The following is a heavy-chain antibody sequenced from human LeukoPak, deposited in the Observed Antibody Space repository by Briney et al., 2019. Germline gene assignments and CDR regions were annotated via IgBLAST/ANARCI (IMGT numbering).Heavy chain of an antibody. CDR2: IGSSGAAI. V-gene: IGHV3-48*03. CDR3: ALLAVASDFDY. CDR1: GFPFSIYE. Sequence: PGGSLRLSCAVSGFPFSIYEMNWVRQAPGKGLEWVSHIGSSGAAIYYADSVRGRFTISRDNAKNSLYLQMNSLRAEDTAVYYCALLAVASDFDYWGQGALVTVSS. D-gene: IGHD6-19*01. J-gene: IGHJ4*02.